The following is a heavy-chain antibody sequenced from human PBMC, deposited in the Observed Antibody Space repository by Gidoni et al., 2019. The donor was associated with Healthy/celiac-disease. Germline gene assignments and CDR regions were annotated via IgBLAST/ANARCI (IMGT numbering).Heavy chain of an antibody. Sequence: EVQLLESGGGLVQPGGSLRLSCAASGFTFSSYAMSWVRQAPGKGLEWVSAISGSGGSTYYADSVKGRFTISRDNSKNTLYLQMNSLRAEDTAVYYCAKDSADMGNYYYYMDVWGKGTTVTVSS. CDR3: AKDSADMGNYYYYMDV. CDR2: ISGSGGST. V-gene: IGHV3-23*01. D-gene: IGHD2-15*01. J-gene: IGHJ6*03. CDR1: GFTFSSYA.